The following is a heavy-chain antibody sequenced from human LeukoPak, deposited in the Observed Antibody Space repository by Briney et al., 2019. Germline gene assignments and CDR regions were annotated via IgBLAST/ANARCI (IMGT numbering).Heavy chain of an antibody. J-gene: IGHJ4*02. CDR2: ISGSGGST. V-gene: IGHV3-23*01. CDR1: GFTFISYA. CDR3: AKIAGYYTLGYFHY. D-gene: IGHD3-22*01. Sequence: GGSLRLSCAASGFTFISYAMSWVRQAPGKGLEWVSAISGSGGSTYYADSVKGRFTISRDNSKNTLYLQMHSLRAEDTNVYYCAKIAGYYTLGYFHYWGQATMATVSS.